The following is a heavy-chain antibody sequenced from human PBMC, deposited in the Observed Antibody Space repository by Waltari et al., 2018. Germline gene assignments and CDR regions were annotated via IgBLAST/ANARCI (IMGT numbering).Heavy chain of an antibody. D-gene: IGHD3-3*01. CDR2: IIPIVGTA. J-gene: IGHJ4*02. CDR1: GGTFSSYA. Sequence: QVQLVQSGAEVKKPGSSVKVSCKASGGTFSSYAISWVRQAPGQGLEWMGGIIPIVGTANDEQKFQGRVTITADESTSTAYMELSSLRSEDTAVYYWATGADYDFWSGYYRDWGQGTLVTVSA. CDR3: ATGADYDFWSGYYRD. V-gene: IGHV1-69*01.